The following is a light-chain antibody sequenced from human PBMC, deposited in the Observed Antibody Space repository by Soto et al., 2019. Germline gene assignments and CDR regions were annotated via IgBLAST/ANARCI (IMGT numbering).Light chain of an antibody. V-gene: IGLV2-8*01. J-gene: IGLJ1*01. Sequence: QSALTQPPSASGSPGQSVTISCTGTSSDVGGYNYVSWYQQHPGNAPKLMIYEVIKRPSGVPDRFSGPKSGNTASLTVSGLQAEDEADYYCSSYAGTNNLYVFGTGTKVTVL. CDR3: SSYAGTNNLYV. CDR2: EVI. CDR1: SSDVGGYNY.